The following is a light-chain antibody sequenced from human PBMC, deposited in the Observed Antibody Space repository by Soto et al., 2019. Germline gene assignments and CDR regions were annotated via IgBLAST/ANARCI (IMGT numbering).Light chain of an antibody. J-gene: IGLJ3*02. Sequence: SYELTQPPSVSVAPGQTARITCGGNNIGSKNVHWYQQKPRQAPVLVVYDNSDRPSGIPEPFSGSNSGNTATLTISRVEAGDEADYYCQVWDSSVDHQVFGGGTKLTVL. CDR3: QVWDSSVDHQV. V-gene: IGLV3-21*02. CDR1: NIGSKN. CDR2: DNS.